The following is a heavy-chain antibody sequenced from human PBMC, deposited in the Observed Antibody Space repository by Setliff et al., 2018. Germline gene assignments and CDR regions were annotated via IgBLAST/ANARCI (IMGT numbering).Heavy chain of an antibody. D-gene: IGHD1-1*01. J-gene: IGHJ4*02. CDR3: ARDRGSNNSPEDFDY. CDR1: RGSINSHY. V-gene: IGHV4-4*07. Sequence: SETLSLTCTVSRGSINSHYWSWIRQPAGKGLEWIGRIFGSGSTNYNPSLKSRVTMSIDTSKNQFFLKVRSVTAADTAVYYCARDRGSNNSPEDFDYWGPGTLVTVSS. CDR2: IFGSGST.